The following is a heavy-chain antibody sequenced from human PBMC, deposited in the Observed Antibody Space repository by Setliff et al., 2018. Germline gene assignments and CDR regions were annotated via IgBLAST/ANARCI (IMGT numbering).Heavy chain of an antibody. V-gene: IGHV1-24*01. CDR1: GYTLTELS. Sequence: ASVKVSCKVSGYTLTELSMHWVRQAPGKGLEWMGGFDPEDGETIYAQKFQGRVTITRDTSASTAYMELSSLRSEDTAVYYCARVLFHCSSTSCYLDAFDIWGQGTMVTVSS. CDR2: FDPEDGET. CDR3: ARVLFHCSSTSCYLDAFDI. D-gene: IGHD2-2*01. J-gene: IGHJ3*02.